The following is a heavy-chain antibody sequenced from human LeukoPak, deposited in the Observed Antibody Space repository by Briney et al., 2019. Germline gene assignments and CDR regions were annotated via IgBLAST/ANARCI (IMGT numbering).Heavy chain of an antibody. CDR3: ATYCSVINCRALDI. V-gene: IGHV3-23*01. J-gene: IGHJ3*02. D-gene: IGHD2-15*01. Sequence: GGSLRLSCAASGFTFTSYAMTWVRQAPEKGLEWVTTISATGGTTHYADAEKGRFTISRDNSKNTLYLQMNSLRAEDTAVYYRATYCSVINCRALDIWGQGTVVTVSS. CDR2: ISATGGTT. CDR1: GFTFTSYA.